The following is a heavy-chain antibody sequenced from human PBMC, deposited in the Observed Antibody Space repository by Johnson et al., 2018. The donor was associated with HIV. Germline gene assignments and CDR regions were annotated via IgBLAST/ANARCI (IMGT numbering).Heavy chain of an antibody. CDR2: INWNGGST. Sequence: VQLVESGGGVVRPGGSLRLSCVVSGFKFDDYGMNWVRQAPGKGLEWVSGINWNGGSTTYADSVKGRFTISIDNAKNSLYLQMNSLRDEDTALYYCARDPNYNSVDAFDIWGQGTMVTVSS. CDR1: GFKFDDYG. V-gene: IGHV3-20*04. CDR3: ARDPNYNSVDAFDI. D-gene: IGHD3-10*01. J-gene: IGHJ3*02.